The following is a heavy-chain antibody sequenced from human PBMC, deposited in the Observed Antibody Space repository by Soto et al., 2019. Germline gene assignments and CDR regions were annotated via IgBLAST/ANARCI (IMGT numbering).Heavy chain of an antibody. V-gene: IGHV3-48*03. Sequence: EVQLLESGGGLVQPGGSLRLSCGVSGFTFNDFEMNWVRQAPGKGLEWLAYIDGSGTTKKYADSVRGRFTISRDNPNNSLFLLMSSLSAAYTGIYDCARGFGRFNYWGQGTLVSVSS. CDR2: IDGSGTTK. CDR1: GFTFNDFE. D-gene: IGHD3-10*01. CDR3: ARGFGRFNY. J-gene: IGHJ4*02.